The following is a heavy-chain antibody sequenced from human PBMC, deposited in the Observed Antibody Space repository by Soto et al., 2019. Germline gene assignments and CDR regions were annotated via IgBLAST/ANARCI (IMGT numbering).Heavy chain of an antibody. CDR1: GGTFSSYS. Sequence: QVQLVQSGAEVKKPGSSVKVSCEASGGTFSSYSINWVRQAPGQVLEWMGAIIPIFGTANYAQKFQGRVTITADESTSTAYIELSSLRSEDTAVYYFARDGGRNSGGIDYWGQGTLVTVSS. CDR2: IIPIFGTA. D-gene: IGHD1-7*01. J-gene: IGHJ4*02. V-gene: IGHV1-69*01. CDR3: ARDGGRNSGGIDY.